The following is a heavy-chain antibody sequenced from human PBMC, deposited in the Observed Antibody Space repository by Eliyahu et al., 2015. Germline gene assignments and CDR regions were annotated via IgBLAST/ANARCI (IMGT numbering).Heavy chain of an antibody. CDR1: SSYY. CDR2: IYYSGST. CDR3: ARDNCSGGSCYSGVGDY. D-gene: IGHD2-15*01. Sequence: SSYYWGWXRQPPGKGLEWIGSIYYSGSTYYNPSLKSRVTISVDTSKNQFSLKLSSVTAADTAVYYXARDNCSGGSCYSGVGDYWGQGTLVTVSS. V-gene: IGHV4-39*02. J-gene: IGHJ4*02.